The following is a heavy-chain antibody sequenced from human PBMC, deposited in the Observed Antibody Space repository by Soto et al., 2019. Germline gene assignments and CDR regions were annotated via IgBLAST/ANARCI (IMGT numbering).Heavy chain of an antibody. CDR1: GYTFTNYW. J-gene: IGHJ3*02. CDR2: IYPGDSDT. Sequence: PGESLKISCKGSGYTFTNYWIGWVRQMPGKGPEWMGIIYPGDSDTKYNPSFQGQVTISADKSITTTYLQWSSLKASDTAIYYCAKPQYPGIAAAGNGYAFDIWGQGTMVTVSS. CDR3: AKPQYPGIAAAGNGYAFDI. V-gene: IGHV5-51*01. D-gene: IGHD6-13*01.